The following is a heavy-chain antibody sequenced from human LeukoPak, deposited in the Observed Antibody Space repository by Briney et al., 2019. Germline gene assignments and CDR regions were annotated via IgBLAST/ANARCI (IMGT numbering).Heavy chain of an antibody. D-gene: IGHD6-19*01. V-gene: IGHV1-69*13. CDR2: IIPIFGTA. Sequence: ASVKVSCTASGGTFSSYAISWVRQAPGQGLEWMGGIIPIFGTANYAQKFQGRVTITADESTSTAYMELSSLRSEDTAVYYCARGGSSGWYWFDCWGQGTLVTVSS. J-gene: IGHJ4*02. CDR1: GGTFSSYA. CDR3: ARGGSSGWYWFDC.